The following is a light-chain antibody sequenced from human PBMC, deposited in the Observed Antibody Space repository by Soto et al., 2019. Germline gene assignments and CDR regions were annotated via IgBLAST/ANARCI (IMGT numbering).Light chain of an antibody. CDR2: GAS. Sequence: EIVLTQSPATLSVSPGERVTLSCRASQSVDINLAWYQQKPGQAPRLLIYGASTRATDMPGRFSGRGSGTEFTLTINSLQSEDFAVYYCQQYRNWPRTFGQGTKVVIK. CDR1: QSVDIN. J-gene: IGKJ1*01. V-gene: IGKV3-15*01. CDR3: QQYRNWPRT.